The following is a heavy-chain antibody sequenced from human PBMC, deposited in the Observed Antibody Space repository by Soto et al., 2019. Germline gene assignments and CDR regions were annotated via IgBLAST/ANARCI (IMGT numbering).Heavy chain of an antibody. J-gene: IGHJ4*02. CDR1: GFTFSSYS. CDR2: ISSSSSYI. Sequence: PWGSLRLSCAASGFTFSSYSMNWVRQAPGKGLEWVSSISSSSSYIYYADSVKGRFTISRDNAKNSLHLQMNSLRAEDTAVYYCARDQGWEISNYFDYWGQGTLVTVSS. V-gene: IGHV3-21*01. D-gene: IGHD3-16*02. CDR3: ARDQGWEISNYFDY.